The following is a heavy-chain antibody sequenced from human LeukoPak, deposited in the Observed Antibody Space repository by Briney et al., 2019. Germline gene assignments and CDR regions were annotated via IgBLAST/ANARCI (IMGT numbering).Heavy chain of an antibody. J-gene: IGHJ3*02. Sequence: PGRSLRLSCAASGFTFSSYGMHWVRQAPGKGLDWVAVISSDGSNKYYADSVKGRFTISRDNAKNSLYLQLNSLRDEDTAVYYCAKYSGSSDAFDIWGQGTMVTVSS. CDR1: GFTFSSYG. D-gene: IGHD1-26*01. CDR3: AKYSGSSDAFDI. CDR2: ISSDGSNK. V-gene: IGHV3-30*18.